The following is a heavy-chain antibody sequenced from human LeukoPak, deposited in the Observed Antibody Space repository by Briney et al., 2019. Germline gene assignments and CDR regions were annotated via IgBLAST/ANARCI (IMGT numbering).Heavy chain of an antibody. J-gene: IGHJ4*02. Sequence: GASVKVSCKTSGYSFTTYSITWVRQAPGQGLEWMGWISPYNGNTHYAQKFQGRVTVTSDTSTSTAYMELTSLRSGDTAIYYCARAPLPYYYDRSSPFDYWGQGTLVTVSS. CDR2: ISPYNGNT. CDR3: ARAPLPYYYDRSSPFDY. CDR1: GYSFTTYS. V-gene: IGHV1-18*01. D-gene: IGHD3-22*01.